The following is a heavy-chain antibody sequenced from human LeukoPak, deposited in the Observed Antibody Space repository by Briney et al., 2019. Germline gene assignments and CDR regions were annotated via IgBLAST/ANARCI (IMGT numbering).Heavy chain of an antibody. CDR1: GFAFNTYT. J-gene: IGHJ4*02. CDR3: VRDRNWGFDY. V-gene: IGHV3-48*01. D-gene: IGHD7-27*01. CDR2: INTKSKTM. Sequence: LPGGSLRLSCAASGFAFNTYTMSWVRQAPGKGLEWVSFINTKSKTMYYTDSVRGRFTISRDNTKNSLYLQMNSLRAEDTALYYCVRDRNWGFDYWGQGTLVTVSS.